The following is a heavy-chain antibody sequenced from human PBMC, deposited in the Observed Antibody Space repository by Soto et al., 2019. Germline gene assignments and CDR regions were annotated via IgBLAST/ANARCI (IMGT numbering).Heavy chain of an antibody. Sequence: SVKVSCKASGGTFSSYAISWVRQAPGQGLEWMGGIIPIFGTANYAQKFQGRVTITADESTSTAYMELSSLRSEDTAVYYCAGGGNTVVRPWFDPWGQGTLVTVSS. CDR2: IIPIFGTA. V-gene: IGHV1-69*13. CDR1: GGTFSSYA. D-gene: IGHD2-15*01. J-gene: IGHJ5*02. CDR3: AGGGNTVVRPWFDP.